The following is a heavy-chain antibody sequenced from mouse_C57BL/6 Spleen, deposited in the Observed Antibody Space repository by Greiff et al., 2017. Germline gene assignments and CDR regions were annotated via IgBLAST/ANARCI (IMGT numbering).Heavy chain of an antibody. CDR3: ARGGAPYYGSSYWYFDV. Sequence: EVNLVESEGGLVQPGSSMKLSCTASGFTFSDYYMAWVRQVPEKGLEWVANINYDGSSTYYLDSLKSRFIISRDNAKNILYLQMSSLKSEDTATYYCARGGAPYYGSSYWYFDVWGTGTTVTVSS. D-gene: IGHD1-1*01. J-gene: IGHJ1*03. CDR2: INYDGSST. CDR1: GFTFSDYY. V-gene: IGHV5-16*01.